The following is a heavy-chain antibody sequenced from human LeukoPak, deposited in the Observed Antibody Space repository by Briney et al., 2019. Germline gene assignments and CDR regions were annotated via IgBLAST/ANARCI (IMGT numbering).Heavy chain of an antibody. V-gene: IGHV3-21*01. CDR3: ARGSYGYMSGNYYYYYYMDV. CDR2: ITSSSSYI. CDR1: GFTFSGYS. J-gene: IGHJ6*03. D-gene: IGHD5-18*01. Sequence: PGGSLRLSCAASGFTFSGYSMNWVRQAPGKGLEWVSSITSSSSYIYYSDSVKGRFTISRDNAKNTLYLQMNSLRAEDTAVYYCARGSYGYMSGNYYYYYYMDVWGKGTTVTISS.